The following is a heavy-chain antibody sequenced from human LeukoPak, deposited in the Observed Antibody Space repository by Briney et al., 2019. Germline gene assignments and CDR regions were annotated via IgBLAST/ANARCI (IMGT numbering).Heavy chain of an antibody. Sequence: GGSLRLSCAASGFTFSSYAMSWVRQAPGKGLEWVSAISGSGGSTYYADSVKGRFTISRDNSKNTLYLQMNSLRAEDTAVYYCANPLNPYYYYYGMDVWGQGTTVTVSS. CDR3: ANPLNPYYYYYGMDV. CDR2: ISGSGGST. V-gene: IGHV3-23*01. CDR1: GFTFSSYA. J-gene: IGHJ6*02.